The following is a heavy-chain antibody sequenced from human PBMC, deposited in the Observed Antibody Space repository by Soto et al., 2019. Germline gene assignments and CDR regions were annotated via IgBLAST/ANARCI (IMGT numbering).Heavy chain of an antibody. D-gene: IGHD4-4*01. CDR2: IYPGDSDT. J-gene: IGHJ6*02. Sequence: GESLTISCKGSGYSFTSYWIGWVRQMPGKGLEWMGIIYPGDSDTRYGPSFQGRVTISADKSISTAYLQWSSLKASDTAMYYCARLRSNSRPYYYYYGMDVWGQGTTVTVSS. CDR1: GYSFTSYW. V-gene: IGHV5-51*01. CDR3: ARLRSNSRPYYYYYGMDV.